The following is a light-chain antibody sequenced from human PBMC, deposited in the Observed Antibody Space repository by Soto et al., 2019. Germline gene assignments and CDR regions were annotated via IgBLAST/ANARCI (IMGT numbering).Light chain of an antibody. CDR2: GAS. CDR3: QQRSDWPIT. V-gene: IGKV3-11*01. Sequence: EIVLTQSPATLSLSPGERATLSCRASQSVASYLAWYQQKPGQAPSLLIYGASNRATGIPPRFSGSGSGTDFTLTISGLEPEDFAVYYCQQRSDWPITFGQGTRLEIK. CDR1: QSVASY. J-gene: IGKJ5*01.